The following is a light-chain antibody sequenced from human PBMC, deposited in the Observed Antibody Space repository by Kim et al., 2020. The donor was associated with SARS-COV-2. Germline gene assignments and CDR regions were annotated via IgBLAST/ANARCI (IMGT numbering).Light chain of an antibody. J-gene: IGKJ4*01. CDR3: QQYGSSPLT. CDR2: SIS. Sequence: EIVLTQSPGTLSLSPGERATLSCRPSQSVSRYLAWYQQKPGQAPRLLIYSISTRATGIPDRFTGSGSGTDFTLTISRLEPEDFAMYYYQQYGSSPLTFGGGTKVDIK. V-gene: IGKV3-20*01. CDR1: QSVSRY.